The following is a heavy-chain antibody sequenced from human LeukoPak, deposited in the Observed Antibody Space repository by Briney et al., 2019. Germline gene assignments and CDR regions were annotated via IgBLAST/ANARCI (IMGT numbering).Heavy chain of an antibody. CDR2: MNPNSGNT. V-gene: IGHV1-8*03. CDR1: GYTFTSYD. J-gene: IGHJ6*03. D-gene: IGHD6-19*01. Sequence: ASVKVSCKASGYTFTSYDINWVRQATGQGLEWMGWMNPNSGNTGYAQKFQGRGTITRNTSISTAYMELSSLRSEDTAVYYCARGPSSGWFNYYYYYMHVWGKGTTVTVSS. CDR3: ARGPSSGWFNYYYYYMHV.